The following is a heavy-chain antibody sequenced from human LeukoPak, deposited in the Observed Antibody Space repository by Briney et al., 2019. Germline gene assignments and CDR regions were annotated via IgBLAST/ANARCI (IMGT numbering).Heavy chain of an antibody. J-gene: IGHJ4*02. CDR3: SRDEGFV. V-gene: IGHV4-39*07. CDR1: GGSISSTSYY. CDR2: IYYTGST. Sequence: SETLSLTCTVSGGSISSTSYYWGWIRQPPGKGLEWIGSIYYTGSTYYNPSLKSRVTISIDTSKNQFSLKLTSVTAADTAVYYCSRDEGFVWGQGTLVAVSS.